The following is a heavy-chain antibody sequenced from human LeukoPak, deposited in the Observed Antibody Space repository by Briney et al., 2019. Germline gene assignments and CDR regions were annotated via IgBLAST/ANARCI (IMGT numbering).Heavy chain of an antibody. CDR2: IYHIGGT. D-gene: IGHD6-19*01. V-gene: IGHV4-39*01. CDR1: GGSISSSNDY. J-gene: IGHJ6*02. Sequence: SETLSLTCTVSGGSISSSNDYWGWVRQPPGKGLEWIGTIYHIGGTHYNPSLKSRATVSVDTSKNQFSLKLSSVTAADTAVYYCARQAEAMDVWGQGTTVTVSS. CDR3: ARQAEAMDV.